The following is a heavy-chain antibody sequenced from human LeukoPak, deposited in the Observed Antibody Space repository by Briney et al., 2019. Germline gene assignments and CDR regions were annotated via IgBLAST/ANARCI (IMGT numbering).Heavy chain of an antibody. CDR2: INPNSGGT. V-gene: IGHV1-2*02. Sequence: GASVKVSCKASGYSFTDYFIHWVRQAPGQGLEWMGWINPNSGGTNYAQKFQARVTMTSDTSISTVYMELSSLRSDDTAVYYCARCGYSYGHFDYWGQGTPVTVSS. J-gene: IGHJ4*02. CDR3: ARCGYSYGHFDY. CDR1: GYSFTDYF. D-gene: IGHD5-18*01.